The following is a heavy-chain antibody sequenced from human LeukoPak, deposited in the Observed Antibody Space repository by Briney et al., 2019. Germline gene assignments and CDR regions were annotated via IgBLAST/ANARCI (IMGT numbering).Heavy chain of an antibody. CDR1: RFTFSSYS. D-gene: IGHD3-3*01. CDR3: ARDSEWTTPFDY. V-gene: IGHV3-21*01. CDR2: ISSSSSYT. Sequence: PLRLSGAGSRFTFSSYSMNWARQAPGKGLEGVSSISSSSSYTYYAHSVKGRFTISSDNAKNSLYLQMNSLRAEDTAVYYCARDSEWTTPFDYWGQGTLVTVSS. J-gene: IGHJ4*02.